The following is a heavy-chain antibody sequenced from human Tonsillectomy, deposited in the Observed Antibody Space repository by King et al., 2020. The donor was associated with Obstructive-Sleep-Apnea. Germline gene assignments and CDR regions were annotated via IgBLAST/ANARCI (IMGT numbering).Heavy chain of an antibody. V-gene: IGHV3-33*01. CDR3: AREPGIAAAEGIMDV. CDR2: IWYDGSNK. CDR1: GFTFSSYG. Sequence: VQLVESGGGVVQPGRALRLSCAASGFTFSSYGMHCVRQSPGKGLEWVAVIWYDGSNKYYADSVKGRFTISRDNSKNTLYLQMNSLRAEDTAVYYCAREPGIAAAEGIMDVWGQGTTVTVSS. J-gene: IGHJ6*02. D-gene: IGHD6-13*01.